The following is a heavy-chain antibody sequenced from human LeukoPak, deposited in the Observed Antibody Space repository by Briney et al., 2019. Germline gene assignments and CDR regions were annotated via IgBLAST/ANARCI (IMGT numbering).Heavy chain of an antibody. J-gene: IGHJ4*02. CDR1: GFTLSSYE. V-gene: IGHV3-23*01. CDR3: AKDARRTFGLSSGLYRGSYYFDY. Sequence: PGGSLRLSCTVSGFTLSSYEMTWFRQAPGKGLEWVSSIGYGGADSHYADSVKGRFTISKDNSKNTLFLQMNSLRPEDTAVYYCAKDARRTFGLSSGLYRGSYYFDYWGQGTLVTVSS. D-gene: IGHD6-19*01. CDR2: IGYGGADS.